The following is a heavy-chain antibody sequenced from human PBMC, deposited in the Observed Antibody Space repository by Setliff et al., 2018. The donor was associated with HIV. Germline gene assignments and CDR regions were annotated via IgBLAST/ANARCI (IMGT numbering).Heavy chain of an antibody. V-gene: IGHV4-61*02. Sequence: PSETLSLTCTVSGDSISSGSYYWSWIRQPAGKGLEWIGRIYTSGTTNYNPSLKSRVTISVDTSKNQFSLKLSSVTAADTTVYYCARHSGLGGYYSPFDYWGPGTLVTVSS. D-gene: IGHD3-22*01. CDR1: GDSISSGSYY. CDR3: ARHSGLGGYYSPFDY. J-gene: IGHJ4*02. CDR2: IYTSGTT.